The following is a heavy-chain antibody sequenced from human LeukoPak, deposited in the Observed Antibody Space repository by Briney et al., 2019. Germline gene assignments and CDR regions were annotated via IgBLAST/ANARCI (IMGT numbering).Heavy chain of an antibody. Sequence: SGGSLRLSCVASGFTFDDYAMHWVRQPPGKGLEWVSGITWHSENIDYADSVKGRFTISRDNAKNSLYLQMNNLRAEDTALYFCVAVPETDFWIGSYLDYWGQGTLVTVSS. V-gene: IGHV3-9*01. CDR2: ITWHSENI. J-gene: IGHJ4*02. D-gene: IGHD3-3*01. CDR3: VAVPETDFWIGSYLDY. CDR1: GFTFDDYA.